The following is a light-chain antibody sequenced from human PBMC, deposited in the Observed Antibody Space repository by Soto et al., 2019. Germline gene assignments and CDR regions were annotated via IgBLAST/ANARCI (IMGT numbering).Light chain of an antibody. V-gene: IGLV3-21*04. CDR3: QVWDSSSDLHVV. CDR2: YDS. CDR1: NIGSKS. Sequence: SYELTQPPSVSGAPGKTARITCGGNNIGSKSVHWYQQKPRQAPVLVIYYDSDRPSGIPERFSGSNSGNTATLTISRVEAGDEADYYCQVWDSSSDLHVVFGGGTKLTVL. J-gene: IGLJ2*01.